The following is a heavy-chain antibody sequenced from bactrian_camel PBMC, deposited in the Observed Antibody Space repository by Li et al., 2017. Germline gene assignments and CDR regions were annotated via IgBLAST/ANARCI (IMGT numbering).Heavy chain of an antibody. Sequence: DVQLVESGGGSVQPGGSLRVSCAASGFPFSDSDMAWVRQAPGKGLEWVSTIDSGGGKTYYADSVKGRFTASRDNTANTAYLQMSKLRPADTAIYYCAAQENRWTESPLWPHEYPHWGQGTQVTVS. CDR3: AAQENRWTESPLWPHEYPH. V-gene: IGHV3S40*01. J-gene: IGHJ4*01. CDR1: GFPFSDSD. CDR2: IDSGGGKT. D-gene: IGHD1*01.